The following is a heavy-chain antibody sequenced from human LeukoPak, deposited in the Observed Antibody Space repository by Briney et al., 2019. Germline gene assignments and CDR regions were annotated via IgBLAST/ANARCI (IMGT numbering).Heavy chain of an antibody. CDR1: GFSFSPYG. D-gene: IGHD3-10*01. CDR3: ARDHNGSGSHY. V-gene: IGHV3-48*01. J-gene: IGHJ4*02. Sequence: GGSLILSCAASGFSFSPYGMNWVRQAPGKGLEWISYISRPGGTTVYADSVTGRFIISRDNAQNSLYLQMNSLRAEDTAVYYCARDHNGSGSHYWGQGTLVTVSS. CDR2: ISRPGGTT.